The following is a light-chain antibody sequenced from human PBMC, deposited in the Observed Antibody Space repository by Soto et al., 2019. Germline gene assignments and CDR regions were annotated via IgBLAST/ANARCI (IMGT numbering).Light chain of an antibody. CDR3: QKYSSVIT. V-gene: IGKV1-27*01. CDR1: QGISNF. CDR2: AAS. J-gene: IGKJ5*01. Sequence: DIQMTQSPSSLSASVGDRVTITCRASQGISNFLAWYQQKPGKVPKLLLSAASTLQSGVPSRFSGSGSGTDFTLTITSLQPEDVATYYCQKYSSVITFGQGTRLEI.